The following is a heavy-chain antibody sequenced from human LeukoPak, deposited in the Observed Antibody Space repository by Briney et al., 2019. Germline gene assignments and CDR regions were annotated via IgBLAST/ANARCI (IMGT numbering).Heavy chain of an antibody. D-gene: IGHD2-2*01. J-gene: IGHJ6*02. Sequence: PSETLSLTCTVSGGSISSYYWSWIRQPQGKGLEWIGYIYYSGSTNYNPSLKSRVTISVDTSKNQFSLKLSSVTAADTAVYYCARDSSVRGYYYYYGMDVWGQGTTVTVSS. CDR1: GGSISSYY. CDR2: IYYSGST. CDR3: ARDSSVRGYYYYYGMDV. V-gene: IGHV4-59*01.